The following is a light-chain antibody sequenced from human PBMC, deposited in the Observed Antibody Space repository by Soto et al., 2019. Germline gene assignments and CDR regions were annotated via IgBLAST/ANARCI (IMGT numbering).Light chain of an antibody. CDR2: GAY. V-gene: IGKV3-15*01. Sequence: EIVMTQSPATLSVSPGERTTLSCRASQSVGNNLASYQQKPGQAPRFLIYGAYTRATGIPARFSGSGSGTDFTLTISSLQSEDFAVYYCQHYNYWPPKTFGQGTKVEMK. CDR3: QHYNYWPPKT. J-gene: IGKJ1*01. CDR1: QSVGNN.